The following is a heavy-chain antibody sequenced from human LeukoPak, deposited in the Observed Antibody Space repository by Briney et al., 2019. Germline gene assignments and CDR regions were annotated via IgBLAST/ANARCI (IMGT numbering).Heavy chain of an antibody. CDR3: ARQSARYSSLDY. CDR1: GGSISSHY. J-gene: IGHJ4*02. D-gene: IGHD5-18*01. CDR2: IYYSGST. Sequence: PSETLSLTCTVSGGSISSHYWSWIRQPPGKGLEWIGYIYYSGSTNYNPSLKSRVTISVDTSKNQFSLKLSSVTAADTAVYYCARQSARYSSLDYWGQGTLVTVSS. V-gene: IGHV4-59*08.